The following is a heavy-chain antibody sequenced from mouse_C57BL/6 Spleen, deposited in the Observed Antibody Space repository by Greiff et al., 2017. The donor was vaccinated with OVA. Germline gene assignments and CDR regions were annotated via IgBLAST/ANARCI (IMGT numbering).Heavy chain of an antibody. Sequence: VKLQESGAELVRPGTSVKMSCKASGYTFTNYWIGWAKQRPGHGLEWIGDIYPGGGYTNYNEKFKGKATLTADKSSSTAYMQFSSLTSEDSAIYYCARKDDGYYGTMDYWGQGTSVTVSS. D-gene: IGHD2-3*01. CDR1: GYTFTNYW. J-gene: IGHJ4*01. V-gene: IGHV1-63*01. CDR2: IYPGGGYT. CDR3: ARKDDGYYGTMDY.